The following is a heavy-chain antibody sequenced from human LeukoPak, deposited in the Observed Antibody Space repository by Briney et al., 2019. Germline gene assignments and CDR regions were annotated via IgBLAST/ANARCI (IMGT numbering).Heavy chain of an antibody. CDR1: GFTFDDYT. CDR3: AKDGSGSYQHYYYGMDV. V-gene: IGHV3-43*01. Sequence: GGSLRLSCAASGFTFDDYTMHWVRQAPGKGLEWVSLISWDGGSTYYADSVKGRFTISRDNSKNSLYLQMNSLRTEDTALYYCAKDGSGSYQHYYYGMDVWGQGTTVTVSS. CDR2: ISWDGGST. J-gene: IGHJ6*02. D-gene: IGHD3-10*01.